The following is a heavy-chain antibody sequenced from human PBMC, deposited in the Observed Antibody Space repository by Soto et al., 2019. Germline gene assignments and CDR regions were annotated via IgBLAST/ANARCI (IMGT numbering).Heavy chain of an antibody. V-gene: IGHV1-58*01. D-gene: IGHD2-8*01. CDR3: AADAKAWQQMVPSDY. CDR2: IAVGSGYT. Sequence: SVKVSCKASGFAFTSSAFQWVRQARGQRLEWIGWIAVGSGYTNYAQRFQDRVTLTRDMSTATTYMELSRLTSEDTAIYYCAADAKAWQQMVPSDYWGQGTLVTVSS. CDR1: GFAFTSSA. J-gene: IGHJ4*02.